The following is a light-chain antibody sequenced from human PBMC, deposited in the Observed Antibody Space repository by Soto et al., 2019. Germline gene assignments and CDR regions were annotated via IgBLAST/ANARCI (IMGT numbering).Light chain of an antibody. CDR3: SSYTSSSTPLV. V-gene: IGLV2-14*01. J-gene: IGLJ2*01. CDR1: SSDVGGYNY. Sequence: QSVLTQPASVSGSPGQSITISCTGTSSDVGGYNYVSWYQQHPGKAPKLMIYDVSNRPSGVSNRFSGSKSGNTASLTISGLQAEDKADYYCSSYTSSSTPLVFGGGTKVTVL. CDR2: DVS.